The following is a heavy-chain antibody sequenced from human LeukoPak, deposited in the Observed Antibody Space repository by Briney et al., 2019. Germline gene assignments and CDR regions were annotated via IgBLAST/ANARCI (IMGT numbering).Heavy chain of an antibody. CDR1: GGSFSGYY. Sequence: SETLSLTCAVYGGSFSGYYWSWIRQPPGKGLEWIGEINHSGSTNYNPSLKSRVTISVDTSKNQFSLKLSSVTAADTAVYYCARRAQWESYGGLRRYYFDYWGQGTLVTVSS. J-gene: IGHJ4*02. CDR3: ARRAQWESYGGLRRYYFDY. D-gene: IGHD3-16*01. CDR2: INHSGST. V-gene: IGHV4-34*01.